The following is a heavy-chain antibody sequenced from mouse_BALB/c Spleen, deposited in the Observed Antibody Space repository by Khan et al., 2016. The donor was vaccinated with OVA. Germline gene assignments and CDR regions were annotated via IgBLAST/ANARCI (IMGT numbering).Heavy chain of an antibody. V-gene: IGHV3-5*02. J-gene: IGHJ1*01. Sequence: EVQLVESGPGLVKPSQTVSLTCTVTGISITSGNYRWSWTRQFPGNKLEWIGNIYYSGTDTYNPSLTSRTTINRDTTRNQVFLEMNSLTAEDSATYYWARDYGSLYWFFDVWGAGTTVTVSS. CDR2: IYYSGTD. CDR1: GISITSGNYR. D-gene: IGHD1-1*01. CDR3: ARDYGSLYWFFDV.